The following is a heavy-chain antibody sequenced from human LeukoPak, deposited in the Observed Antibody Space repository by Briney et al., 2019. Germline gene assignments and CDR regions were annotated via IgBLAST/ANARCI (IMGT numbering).Heavy chain of an antibody. J-gene: IGHJ4*02. Sequence: KPSETLSLTCTVSGGSISSYYWNWIRQPPGKGLEWIGYIYYSGATNYNPSLKSRVSMSVDTSKNQFSLKLSSVTAADTAVYYCARGRKYTPGYRVTELGSGYSDYWGQGTLVTVSS. CDR1: GGSISSYY. CDR2: IYYSGAT. V-gene: IGHV4-59*01. D-gene: IGHD3-9*01. CDR3: ARGRKYTPGYRVTELGSGYSDY.